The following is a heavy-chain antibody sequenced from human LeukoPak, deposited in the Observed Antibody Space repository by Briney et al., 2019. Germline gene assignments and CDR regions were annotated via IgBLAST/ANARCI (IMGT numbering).Heavy chain of an antibody. CDR2: IGGDGDSK. V-gene: IGHV3-43*02. J-gene: IGHJ4*02. Sequence: GRCPRLSRAASGFPPYDYSMHGVPGAPRRGLEWGCLIGGDGDSKFYANSVQGRFTIYRDNRKNSMDLQINSLRTEDTAMYYCTNDSSVYRFDYWGQGTLVTVSS. D-gene: IGHD5/OR15-5a*01. CDR3: TNDSSVYRFDY. CDR1: GFPPYDYS.